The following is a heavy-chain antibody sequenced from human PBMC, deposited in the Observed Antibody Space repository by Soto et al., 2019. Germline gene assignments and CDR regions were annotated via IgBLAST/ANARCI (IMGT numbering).Heavy chain of an antibody. J-gene: IGHJ3*02. D-gene: IGHD2-2*01. CDR1: GGSFSGYY. CDR3: ARYRVVPAAMRNAFDI. V-gene: IGHV4-34*01. Sequence: PSETLSLTCAVYGGSFSGYYWSWIRQPPGKGLEWIGEINHSGSTNYNPSLKSRVTISVDTSKNQFSLKLSSVTAADTAVYYCARYRVVPAAMRNAFDIWGQGTMVTVSS. CDR2: INHSGST.